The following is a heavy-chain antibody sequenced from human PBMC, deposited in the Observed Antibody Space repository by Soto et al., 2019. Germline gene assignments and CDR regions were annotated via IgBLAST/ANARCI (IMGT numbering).Heavy chain of an antibody. CDR3: AKGAVAGTPTSYYYYGMDV. D-gene: IGHD6-19*01. CDR1: GGTFRTYA. Sequence: QVQLLQSGAEVKKPGSSVRVSCEASGGTFRTYAISWVRQAHGQGLEWMGEIIPIFGTVNYAQKFQGRVTITADESTTTVYMVLRSLRSEDTAVYYCAKGAVAGTPTSYYYYGMDVWGQGTTVTVSS. J-gene: IGHJ6*02. V-gene: IGHV1-69*12. CDR2: IIPIFGTV.